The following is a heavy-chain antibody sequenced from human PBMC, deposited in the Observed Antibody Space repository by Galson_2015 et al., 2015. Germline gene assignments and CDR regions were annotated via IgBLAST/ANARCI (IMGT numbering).Heavy chain of an antibody. CDR1: GGTFSSYA. Sequence: SVKVSCKASGGTFSSYAISWVRQAPGQGLEWMGWINPNSGGTNYAQKFQGWVTMTRDTSISTAYMELSRLRSDDTAVYYCARGQGGNAVAGTGVDYWGQGTLVTVSS. V-gene: IGHV1-2*04. D-gene: IGHD6-19*01. J-gene: IGHJ4*02. CDR3: ARGQGGNAVAGTGVDY. CDR2: INPNSGGT.